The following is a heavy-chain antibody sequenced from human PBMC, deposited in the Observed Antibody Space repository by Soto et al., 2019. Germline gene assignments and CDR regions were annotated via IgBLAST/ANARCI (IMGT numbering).Heavy chain of an antibody. Sequence: PSETLSLTCTVSGGSISSYYWSWIRQPPGKGLEWIGYIYYSGSTNYNPSLKSRVTISVDTSKNQFSLKLSSVTAADTAVYYCATGAYYYDSSGYLGGGFDYWGQGTLVTVSS. J-gene: IGHJ4*02. D-gene: IGHD3-22*01. V-gene: IGHV4-59*01. CDR1: GGSISSYY. CDR3: ATGAYYYDSSGYLGGGFDY. CDR2: IYYSGST.